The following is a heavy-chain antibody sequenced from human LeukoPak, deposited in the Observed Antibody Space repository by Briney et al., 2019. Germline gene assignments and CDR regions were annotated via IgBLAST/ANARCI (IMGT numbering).Heavy chain of an antibody. J-gene: IGHJ4*02. D-gene: IGHD1-14*01. V-gene: IGHV3-53*01. Sequence: VGSLRLSCAASGVPVITNDMTWGRQAPGKGLECGSVLYSDGNTKYADSVQGRVTISRDNSKNTLYLEINSLSPDATAVYYCARGVEPLAANTLAYWGQGTLVTVSS. CDR2: LYSDGNT. CDR1: GVPVITND. CDR3: ARGVEPLAANTLAY.